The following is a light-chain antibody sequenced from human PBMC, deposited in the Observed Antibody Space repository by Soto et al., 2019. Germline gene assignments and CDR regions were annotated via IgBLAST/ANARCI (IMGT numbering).Light chain of an antibody. CDR1: QSIHTS. CDR3: QPRNVWPPIT. CDR2: DST. J-gene: IGKJ5*01. V-gene: IGKV3-11*01. Sequence: VLTQSPATLSLSPGERATLSSGASQSIHTSLAWYQQKPGQPPRLVVYDSTLRANGVPDRFGGSRSGTEFTLTINNLEPEDFAVYYCQPRNVWPPITFGQGTRLEIK.